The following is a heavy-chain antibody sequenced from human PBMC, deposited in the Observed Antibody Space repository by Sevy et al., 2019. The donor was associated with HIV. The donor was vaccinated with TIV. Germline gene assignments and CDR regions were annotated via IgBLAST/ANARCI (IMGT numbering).Heavy chain of an antibody. CDR1: GFTFSSYA. D-gene: IGHD4-17*01. V-gene: IGHV3-23*01. Sequence: GGSLRLSCAASGFTFSSYAMSWVRQAPGKGLEWVSAISGSGGSTYYADSVKGRFTISRDNSKNSLYLQMNSLRAEDTAVCYCAKDPIKTHGDPNYYYYYMDVWGKGTTVTVSS. J-gene: IGHJ6*03. CDR3: AKDPIKTHGDPNYYYYYMDV. CDR2: ISGSGGST.